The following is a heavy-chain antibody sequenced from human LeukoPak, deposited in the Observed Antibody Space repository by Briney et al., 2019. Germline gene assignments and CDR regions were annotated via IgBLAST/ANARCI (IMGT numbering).Heavy chain of an antibody. D-gene: IGHD6-6*01. CDR1: GFTFSSYS. CDR2: ISSSSSYI. J-gene: IGHJ4*02. CDR3: ARTPIAACQIDY. V-gene: IGHV3-21*01. Sequence: PGGSLRLSCAASGFTFSSYSMNWVRQAPGKGLEWVSSISSSSSYIYYADSVKGRFTISRDNAKNSLYLQMNSLRAEDTAVYYCARTPIAACQIDYWGQGTLVTVSS.